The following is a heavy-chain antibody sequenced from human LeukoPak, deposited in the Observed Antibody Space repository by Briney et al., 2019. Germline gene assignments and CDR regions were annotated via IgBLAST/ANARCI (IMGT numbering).Heavy chain of an antibody. D-gene: IGHD2-2*01. J-gene: IGHJ4*02. Sequence: SETLSLTSTVSGGSISSYYWSWIRQPPGKGLEWIGRIYTSGSTNYNPSLKSRVTISVDTSKNQFSLKLSSVTAADTAVYYCARAGSSTRSTVGYFDYWGQGTLVTVSS. CDR2: IYTSGST. CDR1: GGSISSYY. V-gene: IGHV4-4*07. CDR3: ARAGSSTRSTVGYFDY.